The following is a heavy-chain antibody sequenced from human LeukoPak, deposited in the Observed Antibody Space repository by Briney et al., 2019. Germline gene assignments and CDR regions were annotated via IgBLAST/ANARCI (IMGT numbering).Heavy chain of an antibody. J-gene: IGHJ4*02. Sequence: QSGGSLRLSCAASGFTFSNYWVHWVRQAPGKGLVWVSRINRDGSTTKYADSVKGRFTVSRDNAKNTLNLQMNSLRAEDTAVYYCAGDKKSGESSEIDYWGQGTLVTVSS. V-gene: IGHV3-74*03. D-gene: IGHD3-10*01. CDR3: AGDKKSGESSEIDY. CDR2: INRDGSTT. CDR1: GFTFSNYW.